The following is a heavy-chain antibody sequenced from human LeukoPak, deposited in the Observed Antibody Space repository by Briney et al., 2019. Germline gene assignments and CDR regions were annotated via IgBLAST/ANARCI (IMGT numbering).Heavy chain of an antibody. V-gene: IGHV3-30*19. Sequence: PGGSLRLSCAASGFTFSSYGMHWVRQAPGKGLEWVAVIWYDGSNKYYADSVKGRFTISRDNSKNTLYLQMNSLRAEDTAVYYCAREDGYNFYFDYWGQGTLVTVSS. J-gene: IGHJ4*02. CDR2: IWYDGSNK. CDR1: GFTFSSYG. CDR3: AREDGYNFYFDY. D-gene: IGHD5-24*01.